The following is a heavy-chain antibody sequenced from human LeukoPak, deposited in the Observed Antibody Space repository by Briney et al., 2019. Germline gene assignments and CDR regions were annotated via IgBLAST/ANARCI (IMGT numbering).Heavy chain of an antibody. V-gene: IGHV3-49*04. CDR1: GFTFGDYS. CDR2: IRGKAYGGTT. J-gene: IGHJ4*02. Sequence: GGSLRLSCTASGFTFGDYSMSWVRQAPGKGLEWVGFIRGKAYGGTTEYAASVKGRFTISRDDSKSIAYLQMDSLKTEDTAVYYCTSSFGELSFFDYWGQGTLVTVSS. CDR3: TSSFGELSFFDY. D-gene: IGHD3-10*01.